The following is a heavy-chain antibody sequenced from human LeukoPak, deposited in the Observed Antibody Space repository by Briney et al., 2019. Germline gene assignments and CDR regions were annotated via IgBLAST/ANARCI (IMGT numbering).Heavy chain of an antibody. Sequence: PSQTLSLTRTVSGGSISSGSYYSSWIRQPAWKGLEWIGRIYTSGSTYHNPSLKSRVTISVDTSKNQFSLKLSSVTAADTAVYYCARGYSSGWGSLFDPWGQGTLVTVSS. D-gene: IGHD6-19*01. CDR2: IYTSGST. V-gene: IGHV4-61*02. J-gene: IGHJ5*02. CDR1: GGSISSGSYY. CDR3: ARGYSSGWGSLFDP.